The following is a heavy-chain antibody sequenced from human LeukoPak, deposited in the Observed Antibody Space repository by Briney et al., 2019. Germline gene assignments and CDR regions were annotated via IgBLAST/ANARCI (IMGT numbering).Heavy chain of an antibody. J-gene: IGHJ4*02. CDR1: GFTVSSNY. D-gene: IGHD3-16*01. CDR3: AKAGIYDYVWGSYLVD. V-gene: IGHV3-53*01. CDR2: IYSGGST. Sequence: PGRSLRLSCAASGFTVSSNYMSWVRQAPGKGLEWVSVIYSGGSTYYADSVKGRFTISRDNSKNTLYLQMNSLRAEDTAVYYCAKAGIYDYVWGSYLVDWGQGILVTVSS.